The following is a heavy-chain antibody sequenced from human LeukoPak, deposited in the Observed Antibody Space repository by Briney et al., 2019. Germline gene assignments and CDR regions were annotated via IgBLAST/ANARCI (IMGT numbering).Heavy chain of an antibody. Sequence: PSETLSLTCAVYGGSFNGYYWSWIRQPPGKGLEWIGEINHSGSTNYNPSLKSRVTISVDTSKNQFSLKLSSVTAADTAVYYCARGQSYYDYVWGSYRPFDYWGQGTLVTVSS. CDR3: ARGQSYYDYVWGSYRPFDY. CDR1: GGSFNGYY. V-gene: IGHV4-34*01. CDR2: INHSGST. D-gene: IGHD3-16*02. J-gene: IGHJ4*02.